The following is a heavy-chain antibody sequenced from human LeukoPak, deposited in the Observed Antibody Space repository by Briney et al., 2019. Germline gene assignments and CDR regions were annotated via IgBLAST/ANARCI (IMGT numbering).Heavy chain of an antibody. D-gene: IGHD1-26*01. V-gene: IGHV1-46*01. J-gene: IGHJ5*02. CDR1: GYTFTSYY. Sequence: ASVKVSCKASGYTFTSYYMHWVRQAPGQGLEWMGIINPSGGSTSYAQKFQGRVTMTRDTSTSTVYTELSSLRSEDTAVYYCARDLGLEREWERIFDPWGQGTLVTVSS. CDR2: INPSGGST. CDR3: ARDLGLEREWERIFDP.